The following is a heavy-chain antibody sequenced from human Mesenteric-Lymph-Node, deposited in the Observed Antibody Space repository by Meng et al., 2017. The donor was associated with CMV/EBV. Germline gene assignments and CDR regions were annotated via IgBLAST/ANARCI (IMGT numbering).Heavy chain of an antibody. J-gene: IGHJ4*02. D-gene: IGHD1-26*01. Sequence: GESLKISCAASGFTFSDYYMSWLRQAPGKGLEWVSYISSSGSTIYYADSVKGRFTISRDNAKNSLYLQMNSLRAEDTAVYYCARDSGGSYLDLWGQGTLVTVSS. CDR2: ISSSGSTI. V-gene: IGHV3-11*01. CDR3: ARDSGGSYLDL. CDR1: GFTFSDYY.